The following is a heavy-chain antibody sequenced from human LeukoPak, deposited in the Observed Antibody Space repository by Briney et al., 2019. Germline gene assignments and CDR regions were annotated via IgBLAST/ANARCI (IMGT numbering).Heavy chain of an antibody. D-gene: IGHD2-2*01. Sequence: ASVKVSCKASGYTFTGYYMHWVRQAPGQGLEWMGWINPNSGGTNYAQKFQGRVTMTRDTSISTAYMELSRLRSDDTAVYYCARVPPYCSSTSCLTFGYWGQGTLVTVSS. V-gene: IGHV1-2*02. CDR1: GYTFTGYY. J-gene: IGHJ4*02. CDR2: INPNSGGT. CDR3: ARVPPYCSSTSCLTFGY.